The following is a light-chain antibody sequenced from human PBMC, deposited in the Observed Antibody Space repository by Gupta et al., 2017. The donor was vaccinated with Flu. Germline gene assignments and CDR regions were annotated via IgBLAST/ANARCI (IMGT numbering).Light chain of an antibody. V-gene: IGKV2-28*01. Sequence: DIVMTQSPLSLPVIPGEPASISCRSSQSLLHSNGETYLDWYLQTPGQSPHLVIYLSSSRASGVPDSFSGSGSGTVFTLKISREEAEDVGVYYCMQALQTPYTFGGGTKGEIK. CDR1: QSLLHSNGETY. CDR2: LSS. J-gene: IGKJ4*01. CDR3: MQALQTPYT.